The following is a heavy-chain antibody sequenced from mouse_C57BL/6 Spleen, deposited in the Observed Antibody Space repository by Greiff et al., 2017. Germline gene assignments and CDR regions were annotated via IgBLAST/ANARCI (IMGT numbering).Heavy chain of an antibody. CDR1: GYTFTEYT. V-gene: IGHV1-62-2*01. Sequence: QVQLQQSGAELVKPGASVKLSCKASGYTFTEYTIHWVKQRSGQGLEWIGWFYPGCGSIKYNEKFKDKATLTADKSSSTVYMELNKLTSADSAVYFCARHEEGITTVVATPYRYFDVLGTGTTVTVSS. CDR3: ARHEEGITTVVATPYRYFDV. CDR2: FYPGCGSI. D-gene: IGHD1-1*01. J-gene: IGHJ1*03.